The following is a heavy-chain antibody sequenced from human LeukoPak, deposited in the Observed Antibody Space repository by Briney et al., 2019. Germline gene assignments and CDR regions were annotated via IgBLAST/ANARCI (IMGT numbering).Heavy chain of an antibody. Sequence: GGSLRLACAASGFTFSSYSMNWVRQAPGKGLEWVSSISSSSSYIYYADSVKGRFTISRDNAKNSLYLQMNSLRAEDTAVYYCARTYSSGWYPWYYFDYWGQGTLVTVSS. CDR2: ISSSSSYI. D-gene: IGHD6-19*01. V-gene: IGHV3-21*01. CDR3: ARTYSSGWYPWYYFDY. J-gene: IGHJ4*02. CDR1: GFTFSSYS.